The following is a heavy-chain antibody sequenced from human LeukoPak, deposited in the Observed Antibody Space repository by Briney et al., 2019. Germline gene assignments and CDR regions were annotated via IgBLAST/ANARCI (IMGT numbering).Heavy chain of an antibody. CDR3: ARVSGYDWESFYDY. CDR2: MNPNSGNT. J-gene: IGHJ4*02. D-gene: IGHD5-12*01. Sequence: ASVKVSCKASGYTFTSYDINWVRQATGQGLEWMGWMNPNSGNTGYAQKFQGRVTMTRNTSISTAYMELSSLRSEDTAVYYCARVSGYDWESFYDYWGQGTLVTVSS. CDR1: GYTFTSYD. V-gene: IGHV1-8*01.